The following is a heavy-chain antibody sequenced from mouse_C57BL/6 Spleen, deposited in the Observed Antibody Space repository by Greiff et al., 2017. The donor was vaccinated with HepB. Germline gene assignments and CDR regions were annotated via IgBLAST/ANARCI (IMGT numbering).Heavy chain of an antibody. CDR1: GFTFSNYW. CDR2: IRLKSDNYAT. D-gene: IGHD4-1*01. CDR3: TNSNWDAYYFDY. V-gene: IGHV6-3*01. Sequence: DVQLQESGGGLVQPGGSMKLSCVASGFTFSNYWMNWVRQSPEKGLEWVAQIRLKSDNYATHYAESVKGRFTISRDDSKSSVYLQMNNLRAEDTGIYYCTNSNWDAYYFDYWGQGTTLTVSS. J-gene: IGHJ2*01.